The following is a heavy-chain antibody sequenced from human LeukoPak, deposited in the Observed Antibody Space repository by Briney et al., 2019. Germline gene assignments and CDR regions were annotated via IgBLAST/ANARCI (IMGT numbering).Heavy chain of an antibody. V-gene: IGHV4-59*01. Sequence: PSETLSLTCSVSGGSIRSYYWSWIRQPPGKGLEWIGYIYYSGGTNYNPSLKSRVTMSLDTSKNQISLMLSSVTAADTPVYYCARESGHSRGYNAFDVWGQGTKVTVSS. CDR2: IYYSGGT. CDR3: ARESGHSRGYNAFDV. D-gene: IGHD3-22*01. J-gene: IGHJ3*01. CDR1: GGSIRSYY.